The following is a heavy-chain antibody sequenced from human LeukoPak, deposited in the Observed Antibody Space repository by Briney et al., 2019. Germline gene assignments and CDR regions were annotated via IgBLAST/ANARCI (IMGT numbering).Heavy chain of an antibody. CDR3: ARDQHRGSGAPDAFDI. CDR1: GGSISSSSYY. D-gene: IGHD3-10*01. V-gene: IGHV4-39*07. J-gene: IGHJ3*02. Sequence: SETLSLTCTVSGGSISSSSYYWGWIRQPPGKGLEWIGSIYYSGSTYYNPSLKSRVTISVDTSKNQFSLKLSSVTAADTAVYYCARDQHRGSGAPDAFDIWGQGTMVTVSS. CDR2: IYYSGST.